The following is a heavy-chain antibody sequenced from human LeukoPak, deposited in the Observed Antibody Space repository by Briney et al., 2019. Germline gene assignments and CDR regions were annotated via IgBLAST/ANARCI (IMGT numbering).Heavy chain of an antibody. CDR3: ARGKIGSGYYYFDY. CDR2: ISGSSVYI. Sequence: PGGSLRLSCAASGFTFSAYIMNWVRQAPGKGLECIASISGSSVYIYYGDSVKGRFTISRDNAKNSLYLQMNSLRAEDTAVYYCARGKIGSGYYYFDYWGQGTLVTVSS. J-gene: IGHJ4*02. V-gene: IGHV3-21*01. CDR1: GFTFSAYI. D-gene: IGHD3-22*01.